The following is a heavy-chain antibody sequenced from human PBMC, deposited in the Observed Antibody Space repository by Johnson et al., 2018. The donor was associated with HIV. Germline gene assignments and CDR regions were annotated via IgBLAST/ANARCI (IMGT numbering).Heavy chain of an antibody. D-gene: IGHD4-17*01. CDR1: GFSFSSYG. V-gene: IGHV3-30*19. CDR3: ARSYYGFAPIGPAFDL. Sequence: QVQLVESGGGVVQPGRSLTLSYAASGFSFSSYGMHWVRQAPGKGLEWVAIISFDENDQSYHGTNKYHADSVKGRFTISRDNSKNTLFLQMNSLRTEDTAVYYCARSYYGFAPIGPAFDLWGQGTMVTVSS. CDR2: ISFDENDQSYHGTNK. J-gene: IGHJ3*01.